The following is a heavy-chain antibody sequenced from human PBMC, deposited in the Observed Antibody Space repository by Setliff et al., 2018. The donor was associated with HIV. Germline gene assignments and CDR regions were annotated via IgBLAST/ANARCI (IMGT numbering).Heavy chain of an antibody. CDR3: AGPRGDEAFDV. CDR1: GGTSSTHA. J-gene: IGHJ3*01. Sequence: GASVKVSCKASGGTSSTHAINWVRQAPGQGLEWMGQIISILDITSYTQKLQGRASITAGKSTSTFCMELSDLTSADTAVYYCAGPRGDEAFDVWGQGTKVTVSS. D-gene: IGHD3-10*01. CDR2: IISILDIT. V-gene: IGHV1-69*10.